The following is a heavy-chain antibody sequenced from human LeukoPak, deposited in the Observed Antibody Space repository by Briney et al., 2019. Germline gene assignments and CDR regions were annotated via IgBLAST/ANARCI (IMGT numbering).Heavy chain of an antibody. Sequence: PGGSLRLSCTASGCTFGGYAMSWIRQAPGKGLEWVGFIRSKAYGGTTEYAASVKGRFTISRDDSKSIAYLQMNSLKTEDTAVYYCTTYYSDSSGYPVDYWGQGTLVTVSS. J-gene: IGHJ4*02. V-gene: IGHV3-49*03. D-gene: IGHD3-22*01. CDR3: TTYYSDSSGYPVDY. CDR1: GCTFGGYA. CDR2: IRSKAYGGTT.